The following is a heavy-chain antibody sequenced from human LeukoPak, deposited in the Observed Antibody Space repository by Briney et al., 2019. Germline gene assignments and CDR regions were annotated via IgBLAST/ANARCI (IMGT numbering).Heavy chain of an antibody. CDR3: ARGTRVTTDNWFDP. V-gene: IGHV4-30-4*07. CDR2: IYYSGST. CDR1: GGSISSGGYS. Sequence: SETLSLTCAVSGGSISSGGYSWSWIRQPPGKGLEWIGYIYYSGSTYYNPSLKSRVTISVDTSKNQFSLKLSSVTAAHTAVYYCARGTRVTTDNWFDPWGQGTLVTVSS. J-gene: IGHJ5*02. D-gene: IGHD4-11*01.